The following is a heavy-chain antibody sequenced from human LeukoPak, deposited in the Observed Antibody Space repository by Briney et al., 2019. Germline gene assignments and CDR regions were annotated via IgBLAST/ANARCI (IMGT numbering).Heavy chain of an antibody. V-gene: IGHV4-59*01. D-gene: IGHD3-16*01. Sequence: SETLSLTCTVSGASINKYYWSWIRQAPGKGLEWIGYIVYNGGAYYNPSLKGRVIISQDTCKNQFSLSLTSVTSADTAVYYCARHYGPWGQGTLVTVSS. CDR2: IVYNGGA. J-gene: IGHJ5*02. CDR1: GASINKYY. CDR3: ARHYGP.